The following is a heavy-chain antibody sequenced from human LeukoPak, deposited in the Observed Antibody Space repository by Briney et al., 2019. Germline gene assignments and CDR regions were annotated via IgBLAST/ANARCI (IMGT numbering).Heavy chain of an antibody. V-gene: IGHV3-21*01. J-gene: IGHJ1*01. CDR1: GFTFSSYS. CDR2: ISSSSSYI. D-gene: IGHD4-17*01. Sequence: GGSLRLSCAASGFTFSSYSMNWVRQALGKGLEWVSSISSSSSYIYYADSVKGRFTISRDNVKNSLYLQMNSLRAEDTAVYYCARLPDDYGDYKYFQHWGQGTLVTVSS. CDR3: ARLPDDYGDYKYFQH.